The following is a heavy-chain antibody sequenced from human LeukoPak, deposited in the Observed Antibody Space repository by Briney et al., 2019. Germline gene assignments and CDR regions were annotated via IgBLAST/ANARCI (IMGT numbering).Heavy chain of an antibody. V-gene: IGHV1-46*01. CDR1: GYTFTSYY. Sequence: ASVKVSCKASGYTFTSYYMHWVRQAPGQGLEWMGIINPGGGTTSYAQKFQGRVTMTRDMSTSTAYMELSSLRSEDTAVYYCAMGYCSGGSCLYYYYYMDVWGKGTTVTVSS. CDR2: INPGGGTT. J-gene: IGHJ6*03. CDR3: AMGYCSGGSCLYYYYYMDV. D-gene: IGHD2-15*01.